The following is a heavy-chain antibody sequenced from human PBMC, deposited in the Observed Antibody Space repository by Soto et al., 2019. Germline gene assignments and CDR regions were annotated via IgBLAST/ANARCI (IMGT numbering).Heavy chain of an antibody. CDR2: ISAYNGNT. V-gene: IGHV1-18*04. Sequence: ASVKVSCKASGYTSTSYGISWVRQAPGQGLEWMGWISAYNGNTNYAQKLQGRVTMTTDTSTSTAYMELRSLRSDDTAVYYCARDKAPIAAAANNWFDPWGQGTLVTVSS. CDR1: GYTSTSYG. D-gene: IGHD6-13*01. CDR3: ARDKAPIAAAANNWFDP. J-gene: IGHJ5*02.